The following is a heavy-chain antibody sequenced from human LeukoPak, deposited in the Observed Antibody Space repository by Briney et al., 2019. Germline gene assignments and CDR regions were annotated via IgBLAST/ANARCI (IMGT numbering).Heavy chain of an antibody. J-gene: IGHJ4*02. V-gene: IGHV3-23*01. CDR2: ISDTGNT. D-gene: IGHD1-26*01. Sequence: PGGSLRLSCAASGFTLSSYAMSWVRQAPGKGLEWVSAISDTGNTYHADSVKGRFTISRDSSKNTLYLQMNSLRAEDTAVYYCAKDWGSYRFIHYWGQGTLVTVSS. CDR3: AKDWGSYRFIHY. CDR1: GFTLSSYA.